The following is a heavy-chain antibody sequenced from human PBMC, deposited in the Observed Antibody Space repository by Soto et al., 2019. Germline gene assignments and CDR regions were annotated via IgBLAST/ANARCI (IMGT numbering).Heavy chain of an antibody. J-gene: IGHJ3*02. CDR3: ARRDRQLLYGAFDI. Sequence: SXTLSLTCTVSGGSMSSSSYYWGWIRQPPGKGLEWIGSIYYSGSTYYNPSLKSRVTISVDTSKNQFSLKLSSVTAADTAVYYCARRDRQLLYGAFDIWGQGTMVTVSS. CDR1: GGSMSSSSYY. CDR2: IYYSGST. V-gene: IGHV4-39*01. D-gene: IGHD2-2*02.